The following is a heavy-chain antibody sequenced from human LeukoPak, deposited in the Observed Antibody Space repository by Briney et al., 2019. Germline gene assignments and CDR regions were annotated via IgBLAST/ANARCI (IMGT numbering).Heavy chain of an antibody. CDR1: GFNFSSYA. CDR2: ISGSGGST. V-gene: IGHV3-23*01. J-gene: IGHJ4*02. Sequence: GGSLRLSCAASGFNFSSYAISWVRQAPGKGLEWVSAISGSGGSTYYADSVKGRFTISRDNSKNTLYLQMNSLRAEDTAVYYCAKEPTAGGWSRGPYFDYRGQGTLVTVSS. D-gene: IGHD6-19*01. CDR3: AKEPTAGGWSRGPYFDY.